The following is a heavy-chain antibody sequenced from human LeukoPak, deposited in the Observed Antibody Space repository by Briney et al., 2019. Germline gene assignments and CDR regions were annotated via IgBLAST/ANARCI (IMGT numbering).Heavy chain of an antibody. J-gene: IGHJ4*02. D-gene: IGHD5-24*01. Sequence: SETPSLTCTVSGGSISSSYWSWIRQPPGKGLEWIGYIYYSGSTDYNPSLNSRVTISVDTSKSQSSLKLSSVTAADTAVYYCARSRDGYNSASPFDCWGQGTLVTVSS. CDR3: ARSRDGYNSASPFDC. V-gene: IGHV4-59*01. CDR2: IYYSGST. CDR1: GGSISSSY.